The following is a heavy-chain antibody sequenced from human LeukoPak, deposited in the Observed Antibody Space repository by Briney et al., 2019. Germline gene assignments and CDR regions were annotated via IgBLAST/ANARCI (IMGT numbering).Heavy chain of an antibody. CDR2: ISTDTSYI. Sequence: GGSLRLSCAASGFTFSTYSMNWVRRTPGQGLEWVSSISTDTSYIYYADSVKGRFTISRDNAKNSLYLQMKSLRVEDTAVYYCARDHGSGSTDYFDYWGQGTLVTVSS. CDR1: GFTFSTYS. J-gene: IGHJ4*02. V-gene: IGHV3-21*01. D-gene: IGHD3-22*01. CDR3: ARDHGSGSTDYFDY.